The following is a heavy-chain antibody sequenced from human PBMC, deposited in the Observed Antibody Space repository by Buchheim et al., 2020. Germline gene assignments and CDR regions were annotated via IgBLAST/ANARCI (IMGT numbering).Heavy chain of an antibody. CDR1: GFTFSSYA. J-gene: IGHJ2*01. CDR2: ISYDGSNK. D-gene: IGHD2-8*02. Sequence: QVQLVESGGGVVQPGRSLRLSCAASGFTFSSYAMHWVRQAPGKGLEWVAVISYDGSNKYYADSVKGRFTISRDNSKNTLYLQMNSLRAEDTAVYYCARDSPYCTGGVCYINWYFDLWGRGTL. V-gene: IGHV3-30*04. CDR3: ARDSPYCTGGVCYINWYFDL.